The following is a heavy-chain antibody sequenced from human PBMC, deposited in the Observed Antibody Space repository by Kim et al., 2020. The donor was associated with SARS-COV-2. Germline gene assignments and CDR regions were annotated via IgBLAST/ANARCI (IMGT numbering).Heavy chain of an antibody. CDR3: ARPRGGSGIEFDY. Sequence: SVKVSCKASGGTFSSYAISWVRQAPGQGLEWMGGIIPIFGTANYAQKFQGRVTITADESTSTAYMELSSLRSEDTAVYYCARPRGGSGIEFDYWGQGTLVTVSS. D-gene: IGHD3-10*01. V-gene: IGHV1-69*13. J-gene: IGHJ4*02. CDR1: GGTFSSYA. CDR2: IIPIFGTA.